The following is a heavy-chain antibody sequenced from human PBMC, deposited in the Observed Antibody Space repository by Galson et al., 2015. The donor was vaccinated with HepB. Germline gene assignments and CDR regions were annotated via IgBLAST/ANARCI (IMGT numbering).Heavy chain of an antibody. J-gene: IGHJ4*02. D-gene: IGHD2-2*01. Sequence: SVKVSCKASGYTFTSYYMHWVRQAPGQGLEWMGIISPSGGSTSYAQKFQGRVTMTRDTSTSTVYMELSSLRSEDTAVYYCARESEYCSSTSCYDGLDYWGQGTLVTVSS. CDR1: GYTFTSYY. V-gene: IGHV1-46*03. CDR3: ARESEYCSSTSCYDGLDY. CDR2: ISPSGGST.